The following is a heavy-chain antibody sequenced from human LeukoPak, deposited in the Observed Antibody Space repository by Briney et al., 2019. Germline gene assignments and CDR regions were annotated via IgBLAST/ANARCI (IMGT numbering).Heavy chain of an antibody. CDR3: ARDLRDYYDSSGTGGGKLDY. Sequence: ASVKVSCKASGYTFTSYGISWVRQAPGQGLEWMGWISAYNGNTNYAQNLQGRVTMTTDTSTSTAYMELRSLRSDDTAVYYCARDLRDYYDSSGTGGGKLDYWGQGTLVTVSS. J-gene: IGHJ4*02. CDR1: GYTFTSYG. CDR2: ISAYNGNT. V-gene: IGHV1-18*01. D-gene: IGHD3-22*01.